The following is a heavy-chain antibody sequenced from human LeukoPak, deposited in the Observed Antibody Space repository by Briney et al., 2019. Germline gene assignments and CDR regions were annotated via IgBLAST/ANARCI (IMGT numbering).Heavy chain of an antibody. CDR2: ISSSSSTI. J-gene: IGHJ6*03. Sequence: GGSLRPSCAASGFTFSSYSMNWVRQAPGKGLEWVSYISSSSSTIYYADSVKGRFTISRDNAKNSLYLQMNSLRAEDTAVYYCARDDIVVVPAAPYYMDVWGKGTTVTVSS. V-gene: IGHV3-48*01. CDR3: ARDDIVVVPAAPYYMDV. CDR1: GFTFSSYS. D-gene: IGHD2-2*01.